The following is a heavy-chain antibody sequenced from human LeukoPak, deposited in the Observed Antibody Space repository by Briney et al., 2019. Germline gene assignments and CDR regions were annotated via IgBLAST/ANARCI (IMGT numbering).Heavy chain of an antibody. V-gene: IGHV4-59*01. CDR1: SGSISSYY. D-gene: IGHD1-26*01. Sequence: SETLSLTCTVSSGSISSYYWSWIRQPPGKGLEWIGYIYYSGSTNYNPSLKSRVTISVDTSKNQFSLKLSSVTAADTAVYYCASGSYYYYYGMDVWGQGTTVTVSS. CDR3: ASGSYYYYYGMDV. J-gene: IGHJ6*02. CDR2: IYYSGST.